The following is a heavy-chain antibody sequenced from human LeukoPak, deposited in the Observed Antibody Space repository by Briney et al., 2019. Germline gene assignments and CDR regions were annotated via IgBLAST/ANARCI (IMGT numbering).Heavy chain of an antibody. D-gene: IGHD1-26*01. V-gene: IGHV3-48*03. CDR1: GFTFSTYE. Sequence: GGSLRLSCAASGFTFSTYEMNWVRQAPGKGVEWVSYISNSDTIIYYADSVKGRFTISRDNAKNSLYLQMNSLRAEDTAVYYCARDGPYGVGPTAFDYWGQGTLVTVSS. J-gene: IGHJ4*02. CDR3: ARDGPYGVGPTAFDY. CDR2: ISNSDTII.